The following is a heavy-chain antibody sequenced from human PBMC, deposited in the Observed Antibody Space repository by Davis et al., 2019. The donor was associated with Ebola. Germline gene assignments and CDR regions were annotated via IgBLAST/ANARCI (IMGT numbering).Heavy chain of an antibody. Sequence: GSLRLSCAAYGGSFSGYYWSWIRQPPGKGLEWIGEINHSGSTNYNPSLKSRVTISVDTSKNQFSLKLSSVTAADTAVYYCARPYCSSTSCYFGFDYWGQGTLVTVSS. CDR1: GGSFSGYY. J-gene: IGHJ4*02. V-gene: IGHV4-34*01. CDR2: INHSGST. D-gene: IGHD2-2*01. CDR3: ARPYCSSTSCYFGFDY.